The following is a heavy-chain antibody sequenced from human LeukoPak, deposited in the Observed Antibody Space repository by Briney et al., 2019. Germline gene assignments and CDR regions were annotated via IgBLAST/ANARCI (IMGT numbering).Heavy chain of an antibody. CDR2: IKRTADGGTT. J-gene: IGHJ3*02. Sequence: GGSLRLSCAASGIIFSNAWMNWVRQAPGKGLEWVGRIKRTADGGTTDYAAPVKGRLTISRDDSKNTVYLHMNSLKIEDTAVYHCTTNDAFDIWGQGTMVTVSS. CDR1: GIIFSNAW. CDR3: TTNDAFDI. V-gene: IGHV3-15*01.